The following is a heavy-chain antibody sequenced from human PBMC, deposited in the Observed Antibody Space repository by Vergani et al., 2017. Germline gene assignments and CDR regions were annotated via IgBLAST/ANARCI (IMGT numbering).Heavy chain of an antibody. CDR3: TRGCYYDWISDWAY. J-gene: IGHJ4*02. CDR2: INPSGGST. CDR1: GYTFTSYY. Sequence: QVQLVQSGAEVKKPGASVKVSCKASGYTFTSYYMHWVRQAPGQGLEWMGIINPSGGSTTYAQKFQGRITMTRDTSTSTVYMELSSLGYEDTAVYYCTRGCYYDWISDWAYWGQGTLVTVPS. D-gene: IGHD3-22*01. V-gene: IGHV1-46*03.